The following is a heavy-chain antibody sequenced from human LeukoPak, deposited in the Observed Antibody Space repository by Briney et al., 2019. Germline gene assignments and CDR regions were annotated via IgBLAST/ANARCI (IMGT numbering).Heavy chain of an antibody. V-gene: IGHV4-39*07. Sequence: SETLSLTCTVSGGSISSSSYYWGWIRQPPGKGLEWIGSFYSSGSTYYNPSLKSRVTISIDTSKKQFSLNLISVTAADTAIYYCARRGSNLENWYFDLWGRGTLVTVSS. J-gene: IGHJ2*01. CDR1: GGSISSSSYY. CDR2: FYSSGST. D-gene: IGHD6-13*01. CDR3: ARRGSNLENWYFDL.